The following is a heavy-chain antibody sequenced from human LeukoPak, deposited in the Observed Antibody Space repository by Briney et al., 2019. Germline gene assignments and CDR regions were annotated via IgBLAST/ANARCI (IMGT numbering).Heavy chain of an antibody. V-gene: IGHV3-30-3*01. D-gene: IGHD6-13*01. CDR1: GFTFSSYA. CDR3: AREHIAAAGTYDY. J-gene: IGHJ4*02. Sequence: SGGSLRLSCAASGFTFSSYAMHWVRQAPGKGLEWVAVISYDGSNKYYADSVKGRFTISRDNSKNTLYLQMNSLRAEDTAVYYCAREHIAAAGTYDYWGQGTLVTVSS. CDR2: ISYDGSNK.